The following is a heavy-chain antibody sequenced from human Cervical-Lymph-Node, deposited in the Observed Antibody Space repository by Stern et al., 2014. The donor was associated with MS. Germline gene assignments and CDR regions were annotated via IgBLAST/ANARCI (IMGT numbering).Heavy chain of an antibody. Sequence: VQLVESGPEVQKPGSSAKVSCKASGDTSTIDAVHCVRQAPGKGLEWMGRIIPVFGTPVYAQTFKARLSIAADESSATDYMELSSLTSDDTAVYYCARGASSAAWYKHGVDVWGQGTTVTVSS. CDR3: ARGASSAAWYKHGVDV. D-gene: IGHD1-14*01. CDR2: IIPVFGTP. CDR1: GDTSTIDA. J-gene: IGHJ6*02. V-gene: IGHV1-69*01.